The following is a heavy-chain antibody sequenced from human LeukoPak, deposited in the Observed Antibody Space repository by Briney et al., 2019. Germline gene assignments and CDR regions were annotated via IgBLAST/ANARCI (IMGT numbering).Heavy chain of an antibody. CDR1: GFTFSSYV. V-gene: IGHV3-30*18. D-gene: IGHD5-12*01. CDR3: AKDSGYASAFDI. Sequence: GRSLRLSCAASGFTFSSYVMHWVRQAPGKGLEWVAVISYDGSNKYYADSVKGRFTISRDDSKNTLYVQMNSLRVDDAAVYYCAKDSGYASAFDIWGQGTMVTVSS. J-gene: IGHJ3*02. CDR2: ISYDGSNK.